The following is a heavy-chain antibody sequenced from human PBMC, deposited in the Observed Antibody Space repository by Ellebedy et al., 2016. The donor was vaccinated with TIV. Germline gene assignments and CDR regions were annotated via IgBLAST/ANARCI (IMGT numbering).Heavy chain of an antibody. V-gene: IGHV2-5*02. CDR2: IYWDDDK. J-gene: IGHJ5*02. CDR3: AHRGLDSSSWYGNWFDP. D-gene: IGHD6-13*01. CDR1: GFSLNTYGVG. Sequence: SGPTLVKPTQTLTLTCTFSGFSLNTYGVGVGWVRQPPGKALEWLALIYWDDDKRYSPSLKSRLTITKDTSKNQVVLTMTNMDPVDTATYYCAHRGLDSSSWYGNWFDPWGQGTLVTVSS.